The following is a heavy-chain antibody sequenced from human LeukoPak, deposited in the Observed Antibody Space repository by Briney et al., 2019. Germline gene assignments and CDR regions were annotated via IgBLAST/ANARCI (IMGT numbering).Heavy chain of an antibody. Sequence: ASVKVSCRASGYTFTSYGISWVRQAPGQGLEWMGWISAYNGNTNYAQKLQGRVTMTTDTSTSTAYMELRSLRSDDTAVYYCARVGRLSGSQVNDYWGQGTLVTVSS. J-gene: IGHJ4*02. CDR2: ISAYNGNT. D-gene: IGHD1-1*01. CDR1: GYTFTSYG. CDR3: ARVGRLSGSQVNDY. V-gene: IGHV1-18*01.